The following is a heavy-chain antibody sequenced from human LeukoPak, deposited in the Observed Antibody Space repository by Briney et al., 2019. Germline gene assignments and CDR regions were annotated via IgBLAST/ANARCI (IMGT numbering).Heavy chain of an antibody. V-gene: IGHV1-24*01. Sequence: EASVKVSCKVSGYTLTESSMHWVRQAPGKGLEWMGGFDPEDGETIYAQKFQGRVTMTEDTSTDTAYMELSSLRSEDTAVYYCAGVIVPAATPYRYYYYYGMDVWGQGTTVTVSS. J-gene: IGHJ6*02. CDR2: FDPEDGET. CDR3: AGVIVPAATPYRYYYYYGMDV. D-gene: IGHD2-2*01. CDR1: GYTLTESS.